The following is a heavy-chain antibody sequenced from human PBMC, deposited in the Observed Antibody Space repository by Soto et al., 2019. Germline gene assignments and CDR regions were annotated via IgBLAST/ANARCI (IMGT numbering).Heavy chain of an antibody. J-gene: IGHJ5*02. Sequence: SETLSLTCTVSGGSMSPYYWSWIRQAPGKGLEWIAYVYYSGYTHYNPSLKSRVTISVEMSKNQFSLKLTSVTAADTAVYWCARDPVDGYALFDSWGQGALVTVSS. D-gene: IGHD5-12*01. V-gene: IGHV4-59*01. CDR3: ARDPVDGYALFDS. CDR2: VYYSGYT. CDR1: GGSMSPYY.